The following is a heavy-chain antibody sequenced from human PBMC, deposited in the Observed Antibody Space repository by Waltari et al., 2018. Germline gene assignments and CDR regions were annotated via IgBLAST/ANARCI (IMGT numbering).Heavy chain of an antibody. CDR1: GYTFTGYY. Sequence: QVQLVQSGAEVKKPGASVKVSCKASGYTFTGYYMHWVRQAPGQGLEWIGRINPHSCGTNYAQKFQGRVTMTRDTSISTAYMELSRLRSDDTAVYYCARVLANPPDYWGQGTLVTVSS. J-gene: IGHJ4*02. CDR3: ARVLANPPDY. CDR2: INPHSCGT. V-gene: IGHV1-2*06.